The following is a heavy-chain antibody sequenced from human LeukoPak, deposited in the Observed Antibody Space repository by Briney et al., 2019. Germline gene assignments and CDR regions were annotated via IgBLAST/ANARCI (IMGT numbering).Heavy chain of an antibody. CDR3: ARGPLHVALSSGSLKWLDP. V-gene: IGHV1-69*05. CDR2: IIPIFGTA. D-gene: IGHD3-3*01. J-gene: IGHJ5*02. CDR1: GGSFRSST. Sequence: SVTVSCKASGGSFRSSTFAWVRQAPGRGLEWMGGIIPIFGTANYALEFQGRATITTDESTSTVYMELSSLRSEDTAMYYCARGPLHVALSSGSLKWLDPWGQGSLVTVSS.